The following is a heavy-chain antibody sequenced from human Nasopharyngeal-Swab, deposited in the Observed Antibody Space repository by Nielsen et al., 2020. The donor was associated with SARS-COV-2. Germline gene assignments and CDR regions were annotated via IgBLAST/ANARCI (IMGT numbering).Heavy chain of an antibody. CDR1: GFTFSSYS. CDR2: ISSSSSYI. CDR3: ARDGAYSSGWRDY. J-gene: IGHJ4*02. V-gene: IGHV3-21*01. Sequence: GSLRLSCAASGFTFSSYSMNWVRQAPGKGLEWVSSISSSSSYIYYADSVKGRFTISRDNAKNSLYLQMNSLRAEDTAVYYCARDGAYSSGWRDYWGQGTLVTVSS. D-gene: IGHD6-19*01.